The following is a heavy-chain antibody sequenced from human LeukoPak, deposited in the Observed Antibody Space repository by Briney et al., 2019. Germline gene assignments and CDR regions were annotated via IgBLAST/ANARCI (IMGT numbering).Heavy chain of an antibody. J-gene: IGHJ1*01. CDR2: IYYSGST. CDR1: GDSISSYF. Sequence: PSETLSLTCTVSGDSISSYFWSWTRQPPGKGLEWLGYIYYSGSTNYNPSLKRRVTISIDMSKNQVSLSLSSVAAADTAVYYCASLYSSSWFYFQHWGQGTLVTVSS. V-gene: IGHV4-59*08. D-gene: IGHD6-13*01. CDR3: ASLYSSSWFYFQH.